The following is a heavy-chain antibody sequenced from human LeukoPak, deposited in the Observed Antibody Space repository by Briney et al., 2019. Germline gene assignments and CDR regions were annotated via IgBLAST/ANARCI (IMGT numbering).Heavy chain of an antibody. Sequence: ASVKVSCKASGYTFTTYGISWVRQAPGQGLEWLGRISGDNGDTNYAQNLQGRVTMTTDTSTSTAYMELRSLTYDDTAVYYCARDRYGVRSGSCDYWGQGTLVTVSS. CDR2: ISGDNGDT. D-gene: IGHD1-26*01. J-gene: IGHJ4*02. CDR1: GYTFTTYG. V-gene: IGHV1-18*01. CDR3: ARDRYGVRSGSCDY.